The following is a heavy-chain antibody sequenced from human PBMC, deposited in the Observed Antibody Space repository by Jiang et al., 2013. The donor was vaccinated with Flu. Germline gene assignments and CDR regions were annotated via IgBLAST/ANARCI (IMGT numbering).Heavy chain of an antibody. CDR3: ARDYDILNAAGSGMDV. Sequence: VQLLESGGGVVQPGRSLRLSCAASGFTFSSYGMHWVRQAPGKGLEWVAVIWYDGSNRYYADSVKGRFTISRDNSKNTLYLQMNSLRAEDTAVYYCARDYDILNAAGSGMDVWGQGTTVTVSS. V-gene: IGHV3-33*01. CDR2: IWYDGSNR. CDR1: GFTFSSYG. D-gene: IGHD3-9*01. J-gene: IGHJ6*02.